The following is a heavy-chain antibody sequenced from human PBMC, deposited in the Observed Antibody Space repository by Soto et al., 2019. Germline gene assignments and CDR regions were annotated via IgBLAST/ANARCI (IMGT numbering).Heavy chain of an antibody. CDR2: SSAHNGNT. Sequence: QVHLVQSGAEVKKPGASVKVSCKCSGYTFTSYGITWVRQAPGQVLEWMGWSSAHNGNTDYAQKVQGRVTVTRDTSTSTAYMELRSLRYDDTAVYYCARGRYGDYWGQGALVTVSS. V-gene: IGHV1-18*01. D-gene: IGHD1-1*01. CDR3: ARGRYGDY. J-gene: IGHJ4*02. CDR1: GYTFTSYG.